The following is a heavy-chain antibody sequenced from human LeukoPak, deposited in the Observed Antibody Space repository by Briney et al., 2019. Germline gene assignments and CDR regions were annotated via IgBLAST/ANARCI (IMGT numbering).Heavy chain of an antibody. CDR1: GGSISSGGYY. CDR3: ARVLAGYFDY. Sequence: SQTLSLTCTVSGGSISSGGYYWSWICQHPGKGLEWIGYIYYSGSTYYNPSLKSRVTISVDTSKNQFSLKLSSVTAADTAVYYCARVLAGYFDYWGQGTLVTVSS. D-gene: IGHD6-19*01. J-gene: IGHJ4*02. CDR2: IYYSGST. V-gene: IGHV4-31*03.